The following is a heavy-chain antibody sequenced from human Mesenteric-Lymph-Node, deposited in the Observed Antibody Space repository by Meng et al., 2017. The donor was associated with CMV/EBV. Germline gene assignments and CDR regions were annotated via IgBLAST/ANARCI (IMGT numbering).Heavy chain of an antibody. CDR2: INPSGGST. D-gene: IGHD3-10*01. CDR3: ARDRRASYYYGSGSYYPGGRFDP. J-gene: IGHJ5*02. V-gene: IGHV1-46*01. Sequence: ASVKVSCKASGYTFTSYYMHWVRQAPGQGLEWMGIINPSGGSTSYAQKFQGRVTMTRDTSTSTVYMELSSLRSEDTAVYYCARDRRASYYYGSGSYYPGGRFDPWGQGTLVTAPQ. CDR1: GYTFTSYY.